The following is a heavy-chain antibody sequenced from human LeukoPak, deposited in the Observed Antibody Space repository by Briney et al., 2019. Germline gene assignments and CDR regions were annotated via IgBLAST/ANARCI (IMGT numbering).Heavy chain of an antibody. Sequence: SETLSLTCSVSGGSIYNYYWSWIRQPPGKGLEWIGHISHSGSTSYHPSLTSRVTISVDMSKNQFSLQLNSVTPEDAAVYYCARQSNYYFGSWGQGTLVTVSS. J-gene: IGHJ4*02. D-gene: IGHD3-10*01. CDR3: ARQSNYYFGS. CDR1: GGSIYNYY. V-gene: IGHV4-59*08. CDR2: ISHSGST.